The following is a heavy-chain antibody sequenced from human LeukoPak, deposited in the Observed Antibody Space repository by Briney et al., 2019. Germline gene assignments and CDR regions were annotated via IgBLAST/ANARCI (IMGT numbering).Heavy chain of an antibody. CDR3: ARGDCGGDCYTFDY. CDR1: GYSISSGYY. D-gene: IGHD2-21*02. Sequence: SETLSLTCNVSGYSISSGYYWGWIRQPPGKGPQWIGTIYHSGSTYYNPSLKSRVTISVDTSKNQFSLKLSSVTAADTAVYYCARGDCGGDCYTFDYWGQGTLVTVSS. V-gene: IGHV4-38-2*02. J-gene: IGHJ4*02. CDR2: IYHSGST.